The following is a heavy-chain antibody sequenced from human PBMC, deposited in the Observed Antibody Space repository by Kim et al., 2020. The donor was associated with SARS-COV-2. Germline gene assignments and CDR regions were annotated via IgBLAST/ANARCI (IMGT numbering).Heavy chain of an antibody. CDR1: GGSFSGYY. Sequence: SETLSLTCAVYGGSFSGYYWSWIRQPPGKGLEWIGEINHSGSTNYNPSLKSRVTISVDTSKNQFSLKLSSVTAADTAVYYCARAQPFWRITIFADRNSVERYFDYWGQGTLVTVSS. CDR3: ARAQPFWRITIFADRNSVERYFDY. J-gene: IGHJ4*02. CDR2: INHSGST. V-gene: IGHV4-34*01. D-gene: IGHD3-3*01.